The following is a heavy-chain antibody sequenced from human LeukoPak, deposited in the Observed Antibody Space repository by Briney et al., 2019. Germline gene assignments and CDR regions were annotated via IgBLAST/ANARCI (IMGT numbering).Heavy chain of an antibody. Sequence: GGSLRLSCAASGFTFSSYNMKWVRQAPGKGLEWVSFISTTSNYIYYADSVKGRFAISRDNAKNSLYLQMNSLRGEDAALYYCARAGVCTTTSCDGGIDYWGQGTLVTVSS. CDR1: GFTFSSYN. D-gene: IGHD2-2*01. V-gene: IGHV3-21*06. J-gene: IGHJ4*02. CDR3: ARAGVCTTTSCDGGIDY. CDR2: ISTTSNYI.